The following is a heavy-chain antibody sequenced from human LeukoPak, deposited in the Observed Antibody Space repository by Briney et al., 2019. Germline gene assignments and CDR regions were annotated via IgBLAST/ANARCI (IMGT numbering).Heavy chain of an antibody. CDR2: IYYSGST. V-gene: IGHV4-30-4*01. CDR1: GGSISSGDYY. CDR3: ARADYDILTGYSRPDAFDI. Sequence: PSQTLSLTCAVSGGSISSGDYYWSWIRQPPGKGLEWIGYIYYSGSTYYNPSLKSRVTISVDTSKNQFSLKLSSVTAADTAVYYCARADYDILTGYSRPDAFDIWGQGTMVTVSS. J-gene: IGHJ3*02. D-gene: IGHD3-9*01.